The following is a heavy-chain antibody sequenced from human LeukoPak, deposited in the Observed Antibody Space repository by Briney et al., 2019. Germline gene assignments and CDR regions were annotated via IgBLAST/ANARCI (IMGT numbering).Heavy chain of an antibody. CDR2: INEDGGDK. CDR3: ARAGSVGSVDY. Sequence: GGSLRLSCAASGFTFSNYWMSWVRQAPGKGLEWVANINEDGGDKYYVDSVKGRFTISRDNAKNSLFLQMNSLRDEDTAVYYCARAGSVGSVDYWGQGTLVTVSS. V-gene: IGHV3-7*01. CDR1: GFTFSNYW. D-gene: IGHD1-26*01. J-gene: IGHJ4*02.